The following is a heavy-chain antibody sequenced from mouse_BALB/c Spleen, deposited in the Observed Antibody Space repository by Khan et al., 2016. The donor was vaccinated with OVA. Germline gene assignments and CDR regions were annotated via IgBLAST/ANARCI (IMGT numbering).Heavy chain of an antibody. D-gene: IGHD2-3*01. Sequence: EVELVESGGGLVKPGGSLKLSCAASGFTFYNYAMSWVRQTPEKRLEWVVTVSSGGSYTYYPDSAKVRFNICRDTAKYTLFLQISSLMSEDTAMYYCASQGGIYDGHFGYWVQGTTLTVSS. CDR2: VSSGGSYT. CDR3: ASQGGIYDGHFGY. CDR1: GFTFYNYA. J-gene: IGHJ2*01. V-gene: IGHV5-9-3*01.